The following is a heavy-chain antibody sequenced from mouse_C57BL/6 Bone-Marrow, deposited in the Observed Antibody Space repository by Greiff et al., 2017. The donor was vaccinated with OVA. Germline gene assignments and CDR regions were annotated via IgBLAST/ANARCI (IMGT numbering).Heavy chain of an antibody. D-gene: IGHD3-2*02. CDR1: GYTFTSYW. V-gene: IGHV1-52*01. Sequence: QVQLQQPGAELVRPGSSVKLSCKASGYTFTSYWMHWVKQRPIQGLEWIGNIDPSDSETHYNQKFKDKATLTVDKSSSTAYMQLSSLTSEDSAVYYWARERDSSGAWFAYWGQGTLVTVSA. J-gene: IGHJ3*01. CDR3: ARERDSSGAWFAY. CDR2: IDPSDSET.